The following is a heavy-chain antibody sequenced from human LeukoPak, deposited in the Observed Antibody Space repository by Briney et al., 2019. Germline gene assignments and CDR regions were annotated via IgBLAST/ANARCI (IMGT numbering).Heavy chain of an antibody. J-gene: IGHJ4*02. D-gene: IGHD3-10*01. Sequence: SETLSLTCAVYGGSFSGYYWSWIRQPPGKGLEWIGEINHSGSTNYNPSLKSRVTISVDTSKNQFSPKLSSVTAADTAVYYCARNVGYYYGSGSYRDYWGQGTLVTVSS. CDR2: INHSGST. CDR1: GGSFSGYY. V-gene: IGHV4-34*01. CDR3: ARNVGYYYGSGSYRDY.